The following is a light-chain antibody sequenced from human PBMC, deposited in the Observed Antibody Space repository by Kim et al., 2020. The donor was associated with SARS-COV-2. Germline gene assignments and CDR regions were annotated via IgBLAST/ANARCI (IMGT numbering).Light chain of an antibody. Sequence: QGQTASITCSGDKLGDKYACWYQQKPGQSPVLVIYQDSKRPSGIPERFSGSNSGNTATLTISGTQAMDEADYYCQAWDSSTANYVFGTGTKVTVL. CDR1: KLGDKY. CDR2: QDS. J-gene: IGLJ1*01. V-gene: IGLV3-1*01. CDR3: QAWDSSTANYV.